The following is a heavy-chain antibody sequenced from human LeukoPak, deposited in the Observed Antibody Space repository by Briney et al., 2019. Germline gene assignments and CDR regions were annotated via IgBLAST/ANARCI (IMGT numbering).Heavy chain of an antibody. CDR3: AREPKYYDFWSGYHDAFDI. CDR2: IYTSGST. D-gene: IGHD3-3*01. V-gene: IGHV4-61*02. J-gene: IGHJ3*02. Sequence: SQTLSLTCTVSGGSISSGSYYWSWIRQPAGKGLEWIGRIYTSGSTNYNPSLKSRVTISVDRSKNQFSLKLSSVTAADTAVYYCAREPKYYDFWSGYHDAFDIWGQGTMVTVSS. CDR1: GGSISSGSYY.